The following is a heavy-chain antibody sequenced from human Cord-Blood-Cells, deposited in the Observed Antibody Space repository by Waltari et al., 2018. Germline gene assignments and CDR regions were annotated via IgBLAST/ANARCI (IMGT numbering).Heavy chain of an antibody. V-gene: IGHV3-30*18. CDR1: GFTFSSYG. J-gene: IGHJ4*02. Sequence: QVQLVESGGGVVQPGRSLRLSCAASGFTFSSYGMHWVRQAPGKGLGWVAVITYEGSNKGYAESVKVRFTISRDDSNTALYRQMNRRRAEDTAVYHCAKDYFLSAYRPLLAADYWGQGTLGTVSA. D-gene: IGHD2-21*02. CDR2: ITYEGSNK. CDR3: AKDYFLSAYRPLLAADY.